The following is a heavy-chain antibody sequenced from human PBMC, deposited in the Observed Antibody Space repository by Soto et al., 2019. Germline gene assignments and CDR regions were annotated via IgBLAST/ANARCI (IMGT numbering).Heavy chain of an antibody. Sequence: GESLKISCKGSGYSFTSYWIGWVRQMPGKGLGWMGIIYPGDSDTRYSPSFQGQVTISXXXXXXTXYXQXSXLKAXDTAMYYCARPDHYYGMDVWGQGTTVTVSS. CDR3: ARPDHYYGMDV. CDR1: GYSFTSYW. V-gene: IGHV5-51*01. CDR2: IYPGDSDT. J-gene: IGHJ6*02.